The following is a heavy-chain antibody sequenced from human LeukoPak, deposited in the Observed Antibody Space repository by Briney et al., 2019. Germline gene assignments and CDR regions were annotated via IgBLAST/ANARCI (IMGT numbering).Heavy chain of an antibody. Sequence: GGSLRLSCTASGFSFGDYGMSWVRQAPGKGLEWVDRIKSKTDGGTTDYAAPVKGRFTISRDDSKNTLYLQMNSLKTEDTAVYYCTTDRDSGYDKIFDYYYMDVWGKGTTVTISS. CDR2: IKSKTDGGTT. CDR1: GFSFGDYG. CDR3: TTDRDSGYDKIFDYYYMDV. J-gene: IGHJ6*03. V-gene: IGHV3-15*01. D-gene: IGHD5-12*01.